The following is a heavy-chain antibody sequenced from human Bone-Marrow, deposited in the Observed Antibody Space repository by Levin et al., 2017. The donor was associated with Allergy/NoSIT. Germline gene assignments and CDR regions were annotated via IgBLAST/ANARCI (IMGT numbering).Heavy chain of an antibody. CDR3: TKDHTESLVVVVSSPDY. D-gene: IGHD2-21*01. J-gene: IGHJ4*02. CDR1: GFTFSSYA. CDR2: IIHSGNNA. Sequence: QTGGSLRLSCAASGFTFSSYAMTWVRQAPGKGLEWVSSIIHSGNNAYYADSVKGRFTISRDNSRNTVSLHMSSLRAEDTAVYYCTKDHTESLVVVVSSPDYWGQGTLVTVSS. V-gene: IGHV3-23*01.